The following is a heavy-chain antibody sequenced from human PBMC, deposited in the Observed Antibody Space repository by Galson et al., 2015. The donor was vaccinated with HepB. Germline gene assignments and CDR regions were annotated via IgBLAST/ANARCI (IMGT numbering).Heavy chain of an antibody. CDR2: IIPIFGTA. D-gene: IGHD2-2*01. J-gene: IGHJ4*02. V-gene: IGHV1-69*13. CDR3: ARGPAVVPAALFDY. CDR1: GGTFSSYA. Sequence: SVKVSCKASGGTFSSYAISWVRQAPGQGLEWMGGIIPIFGTANYAQKFQGRVTITADESTSTAYMELSSLRSEDTAVYYCARGPAVVPAALFDYWGQGTLVTVSS.